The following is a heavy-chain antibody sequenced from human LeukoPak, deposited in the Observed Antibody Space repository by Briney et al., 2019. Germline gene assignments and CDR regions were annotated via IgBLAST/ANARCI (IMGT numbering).Heavy chain of an antibody. CDR3: ARDLHSYVFDY. CDR1: GFTFSNAW. J-gene: IGHJ4*02. CDR2: IKSKTDGGTT. V-gene: IGHV3-15*01. D-gene: IGHD5-18*01. Sequence: PGGSLRLSCAASGFTFSNAWMSWVRQAPGKGLEWVCRIKSKTDGGTTDYAAPVKGRFTISRDDSKNTLYLQMNSLRAEDTAVYYCARDLHSYVFDYWGQGTLVTVSS.